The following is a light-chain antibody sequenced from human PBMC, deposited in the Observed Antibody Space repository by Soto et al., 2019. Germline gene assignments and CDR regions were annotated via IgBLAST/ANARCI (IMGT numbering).Light chain of an antibody. J-gene: IGKJ1*01. V-gene: IGKV1-5*01. CDR2: DAS. CDR1: QSISSW. Sequence: DIQMTPSPSTLSASGGDRVTITCRASQSISSWLAWYQQKPGKAPKLLLYDASSLESGVPSRFCSSGSCTAFSLPISSLQPADFATYYCQQYNSYPWTFGQGTKVEIK. CDR3: QQYNSYPWT.